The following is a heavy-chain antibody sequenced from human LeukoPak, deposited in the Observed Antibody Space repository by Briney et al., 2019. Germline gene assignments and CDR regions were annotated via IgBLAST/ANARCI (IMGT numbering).Heavy chain of an antibody. CDR3: AKDPTSYSYGIDV. J-gene: IGHJ6*02. CDR2: ISYDGSNK. CDR1: GFHFSSYG. V-gene: IGHV3-30*18. Sequence: GSLVLSCAASGFHFSSYGMQWVRQAPGKGLEGVAVISYDGSNKYYADSVKGRFTISRDNSKNTLYLQMNRLRAEDAAVYYCAKDPTSYSYGIDVWGQGTTVTVS.